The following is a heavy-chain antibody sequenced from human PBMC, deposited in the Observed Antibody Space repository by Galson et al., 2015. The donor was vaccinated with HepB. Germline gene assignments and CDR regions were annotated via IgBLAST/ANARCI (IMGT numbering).Heavy chain of an antibody. J-gene: IGHJ6*02. CDR3: ARIRRITILGMDV. Sequence: SVKVSCKASGGTFSSYTISWVRQAPGQGLEWMGRIIPILGIANYAQKFQGRVTITADKSTSTAYMELSSLRSEDTAVYYCARIRRITILGMDVWGQGTTVTVSS. CDR1: GGTFSSYT. D-gene: IGHD3-9*01. V-gene: IGHV1-69*02. CDR2: IIPILGIA.